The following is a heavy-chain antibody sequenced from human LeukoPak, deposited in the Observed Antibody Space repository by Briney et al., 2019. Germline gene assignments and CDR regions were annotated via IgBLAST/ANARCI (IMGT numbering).Heavy chain of an antibody. J-gene: IGHJ4*02. V-gene: IGHV4-4*07. CDR3: ARASYSYDINGWVPFDY. Sequence: PSETLSLTCTVSGESTRSYYWSWIRQPAGKGLEWIGRIYTSGSTNYNPSLKSRVTISGDTSKNQFSLRLSSVTAADTAVYYCARASYSYDINGWVPFDYWGQGTLVTVSS. D-gene: IGHD3-22*01. CDR2: IYTSGST. CDR1: GESTRSYY.